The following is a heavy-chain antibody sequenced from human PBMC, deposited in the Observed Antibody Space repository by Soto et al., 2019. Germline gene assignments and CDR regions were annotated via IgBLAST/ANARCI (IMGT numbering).Heavy chain of an antibody. J-gene: IGHJ3*02. CDR1: GGTFSSYT. CDR2: VITMLDIS. Sequence: QVQLVQSGAEVKKPGSSVKVSCKSSGGTFSSYTFTWVRQAPGQGLEWMGRVITMLDISNYAQKFQGRVTITADKSTNTAYMELSSLTSEDTGVYYCASRRLYGSGTHYVGAFDIWGQGTMVTVSS. CDR3: ASRRLYGSGTHYVGAFDI. V-gene: IGHV1-69*02. D-gene: IGHD3-10*01.